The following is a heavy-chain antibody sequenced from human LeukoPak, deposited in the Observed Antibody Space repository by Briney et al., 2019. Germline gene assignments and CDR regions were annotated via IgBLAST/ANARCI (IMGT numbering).Heavy chain of an antibody. CDR3: ARDRYCSGGSCYSGAWFDP. CDR2: INDSGKT. J-gene: IGHJ5*02. D-gene: IGHD2-15*01. CDR1: GGSFNGYY. Sequence: SETLSLTCAVYGGSFNGYYWSWIRQPPGKGLEWIGEINDSGKTNYNPSLKSRVTISVDTSKNQFSLKLSSVTAADTAVYYCARDRYCSGGSCYSGAWFDPWGQGTLVTVSS. V-gene: IGHV4-34*01.